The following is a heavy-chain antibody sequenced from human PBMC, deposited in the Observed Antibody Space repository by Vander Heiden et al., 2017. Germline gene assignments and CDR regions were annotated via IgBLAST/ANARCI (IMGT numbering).Heavy chain of an antibody. CDR1: GGSVSSGSYY. CDR3: ARAYSNYAPLFDY. V-gene: IGHV4-61*01. CDR2: IYYSGST. Sequence: QVQLQESGPGLVKPSETLSLTCPVSGGSVSSGSYYWSWIRQLPGKGLEWIGYIYYSGSTNYNPSLKSRVTISVDTSKNQFSLKLSSVTAADTAVYYCARAYSNYAPLFDYWGQGTLVTVSS. J-gene: IGHJ4*02. D-gene: IGHD4-4*01.